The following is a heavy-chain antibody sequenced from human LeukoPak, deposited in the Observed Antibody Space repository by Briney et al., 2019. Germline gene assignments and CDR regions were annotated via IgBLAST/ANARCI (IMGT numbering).Heavy chain of an antibody. Sequence: SETLSLTCAVYGGSFSDYYWSWIRQSPGKGLEWIGEINHTGSTKYNPSLKSRVTISVDTSKNQFSLKLSSMTAADTAIYYCARGSRRFDPWGQGTLVTVSS. CDR1: GGSFSDYY. J-gene: IGHJ5*02. CDR3: ARGSRRFDP. V-gene: IGHV4-34*01. CDR2: INHTGST.